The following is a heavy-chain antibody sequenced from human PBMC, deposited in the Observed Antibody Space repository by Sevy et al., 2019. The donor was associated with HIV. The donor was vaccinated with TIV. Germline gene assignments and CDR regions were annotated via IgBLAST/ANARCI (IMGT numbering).Heavy chain of an antibody. CDR2: ISYDGSNK. V-gene: IGHV3-30-3*01. D-gene: IGHD5-18*01. CDR1: GFTFSSYA. CDR3: ARDLSTEDTAMDLL. Sequence: GESLKISCAASGFTFSSYAMHWVRQAPGKGLEWVAVISYDGSNKYYADSVKGRFTISRDNSKNTLYLQMNSLRAEDTAVYYCARDLSTEDTAMDLLWGQGTLVTVSS. J-gene: IGHJ4*02.